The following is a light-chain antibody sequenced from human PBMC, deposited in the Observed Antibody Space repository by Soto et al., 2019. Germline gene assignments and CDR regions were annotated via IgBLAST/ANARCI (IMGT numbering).Light chain of an antibody. CDR2: GAS. Sequence: VLSQSPDTLSVSPGERATLYCRASQTVGSNLAWYQQKPGQAPRLLIYGASTRASDTPARFSGSGSVTEFALTISSLQSEDFAVYYCQQYNNWPITFGQGTRLAIK. CDR1: QTVGSN. CDR3: QQYNNWPIT. J-gene: IGKJ5*01. V-gene: IGKV3D-15*01.